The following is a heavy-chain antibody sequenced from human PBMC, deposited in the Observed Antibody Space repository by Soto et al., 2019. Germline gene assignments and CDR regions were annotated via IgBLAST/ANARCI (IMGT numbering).Heavy chain of an antibody. CDR3: AKRLGGSGSYYNHPGDY. CDR2: ISGSGGNT. V-gene: IGHV3-23*01. J-gene: IGHJ4*02. D-gene: IGHD3-10*01. CDR1: GFTFSSYA. Sequence: EVQLLESGGGLVQPGGSLRLSCAASGFTFSSYAMSWVRQAPGKGLEWVSAISGSGGNTYYADSVKGRFTISRDNSKNTLYLQMTGLRAEDTAVYYCAKRLGGSGSYYNHPGDYWGQGTLVTVSS.